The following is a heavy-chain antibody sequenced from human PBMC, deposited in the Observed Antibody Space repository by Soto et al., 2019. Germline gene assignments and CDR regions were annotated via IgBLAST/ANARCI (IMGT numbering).Heavy chain of an antibody. J-gene: IGHJ4*02. CDR1: GFTFSSYE. D-gene: IGHD1-26*01. V-gene: IGHV3-48*03. Sequence: EVQLVESGGGLVQPGGSLRLSCAASGFTFSSYEMNWVRQAPGKGLEWVSYISSSGSTIYYADSVKGRFTISRDNAKNTLYLQMNSLRAEDTAVYYCAREYSGSYAADYWGQGTLVTVS. CDR2: ISSSGSTI. CDR3: AREYSGSYAADY.